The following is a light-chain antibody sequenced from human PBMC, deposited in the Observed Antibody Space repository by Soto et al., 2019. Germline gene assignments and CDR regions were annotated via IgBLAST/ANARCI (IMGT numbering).Light chain of an antibody. V-gene: IGKV1-12*01. CDR2: DAT. CDR1: HYIDRW. CDR3: HHAYSFPFT. Sequence: DIQMTQSPSSVSASVGETVTITCRASHYIDRWLAWYQQKPGKAPKLLIYDATRLRSGVPSTFSGSRSGTYFTLTITALQPEDFPTYYCHHAYSFPFTFGQGTRLEMK. J-gene: IGKJ5*01.